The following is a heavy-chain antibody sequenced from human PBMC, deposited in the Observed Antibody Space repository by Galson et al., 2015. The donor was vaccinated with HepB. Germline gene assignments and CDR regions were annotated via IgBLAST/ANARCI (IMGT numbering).Heavy chain of an antibody. CDR2: ISDSGTST. CDR3: ATSVRDWGSTFWYLSV. D-gene: IGHD7-27*01. Sequence: SLRLSCAASGFFFRTYAMSWVRQAPRKGLEWVSGISDSGTSTFYADSLRGRFTNSRDNSKNTLFLQMNSLRVEDTAIYYCATSVRDWGSTFWYLSVWGRGTLVTVSS. J-gene: IGHJ2*01. V-gene: IGHV3-23*01. CDR1: GFFFRTYA.